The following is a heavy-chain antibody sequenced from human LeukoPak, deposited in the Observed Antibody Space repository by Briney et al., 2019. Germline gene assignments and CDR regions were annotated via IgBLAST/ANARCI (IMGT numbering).Heavy chain of an antibody. V-gene: IGHV3-7*01. J-gene: IGHJ4*02. D-gene: IGHD3-22*01. CDR1: GFTFRSYC. CDR3: ARKNYYDSRGYPRYFDD. Sequence: GGSLRLSCAASGFTFRSYCMSWVRQAPGKGLEWVANIKKDGSEKYYVDSVKGRFTISRDNAKNSLYLQMNSLRAEDTAVYYCARKNYYDSRGYPRYFDDWGQGTLVTVSS. CDR2: IKKDGSEK.